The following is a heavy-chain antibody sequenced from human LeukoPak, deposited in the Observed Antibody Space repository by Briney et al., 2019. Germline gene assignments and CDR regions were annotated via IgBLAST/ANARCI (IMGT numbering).Heavy chain of an antibody. V-gene: IGHV4-30-4*01. CDR2: IYYIGST. Sequence: SETLSLTCTVSGGSISSGDYYWSWIRQPPGKGLEWIGYIYYIGSTYYNPSLKSRVTISVDTSKNQFSLKLSSVTAADTAVYYCARVSYYDILTGYYTRDAFDIWGQGTMVTVSS. D-gene: IGHD3-9*01. CDR3: ARVSYYDILTGYYTRDAFDI. CDR1: GGSISSGDYY. J-gene: IGHJ3*02.